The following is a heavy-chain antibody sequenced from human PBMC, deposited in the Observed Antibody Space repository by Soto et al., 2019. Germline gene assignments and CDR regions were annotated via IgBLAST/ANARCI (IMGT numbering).Heavy chain of an antibody. J-gene: IGHJ3*02. V-gene: IGHV3-23*01. CDR3: AKDATAVNGVWDPFDM. CDR1: GFTFSAYA. Sequence: ELQLLESGGGVVQPGGSLRLSCAASGFTFSAYAMSWVRQAPGKGLQWVSGVGGSDTDKHYADSVRGRFTVSRDNSKNTLYLQMNSLRADDTAVYYWAKDATAVNGVWDPFDMWGQGTEVTVSS. CDR2: VGGSDTDK. D-gene: IGHD2-8*01.